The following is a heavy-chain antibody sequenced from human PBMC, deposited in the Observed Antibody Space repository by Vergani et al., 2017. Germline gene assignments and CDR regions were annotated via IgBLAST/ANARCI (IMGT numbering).Heavy chain of an antibody. D-gene: IGHD3-10*01. Sequence: QVQLVESGGGVVQPGGSLRLSCAASGFTFSSYGMHWVRQAPGKGLEWVAFIRYDGSNKYYADYVKGRFTISRDNSKNTLYLQMNSLSAEDTAGYYCAKDYGWPMVRVGNQRNWFDPWGQGTLVTVSS. J-gene: IGHJ5*02. CDR2: IRYDGSNK. V-gene: IGHV3-30*02. CDR1: GFTFSSYG. CDR3: AKDYGWPMVRVGNQRNWFDP.